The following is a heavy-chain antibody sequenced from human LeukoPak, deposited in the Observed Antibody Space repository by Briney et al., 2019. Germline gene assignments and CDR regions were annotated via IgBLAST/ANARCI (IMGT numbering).Heavy chain of an antibody. CDR1: GFTFDDYA. Sequence: PGGSLRLSCAASGFTFDDYAMHWVRHAPGKGLEWVSLISGDGGSTYYADSVKGRFTISRDNSKNSLYLQMNGLRTEDTALYYCAKDGCSGGACYSFGFYYGMDVWGQGTTVTVSS. CDR3: AKDGCSGGACYSFGFYYGMDV. J-gene: IGHJ6*02. D-gene: IGHD2-15*01. V-gene: IGHV3-43*02. CDR2: ISGDGGST.